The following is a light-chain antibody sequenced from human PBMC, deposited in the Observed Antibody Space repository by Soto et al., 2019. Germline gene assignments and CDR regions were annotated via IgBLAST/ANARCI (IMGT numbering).Light chain of an antibody. Sequence: EIVLTQSQATLSLSPGERATLSCTASQSVSSYLVWYQQKPGQAPRLLIFDAVNRATGIPARFSGSGSGTDFTLTISSLEPEDFAVYFCQPRSSWPLTIGGGTKVAIK. CDR3: QPRSSWPLT. CDR2: DAV. CDR1: QSVSSY. V-gene: IGKV3-11*01. J-gene: IGKJ4*01.